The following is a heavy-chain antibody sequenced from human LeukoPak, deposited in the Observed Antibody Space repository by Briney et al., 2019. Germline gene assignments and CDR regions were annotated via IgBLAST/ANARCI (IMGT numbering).Heavy chain of an antibody. J-gene: IGHJ6*03. CDR2: IYHSGST. Sequence: KPSETLSLTCTVSGYSTSSGYYWGWIRQPPGKGLEWIGSIYHSGSTYYNPSLKSRVTISVDTSKNQFSLKLSSVTAADTAVYYCARDLLYGSGSYYIDWNYYYYMDVWGKGTTVTVSS. CDR3: ARDLLYGSGSYYIDWNYYYYMDV. V-gene: IGHV4-38-2*02. CDR1: GYSTSSGYY. D-gene: IGHD3-10*01.